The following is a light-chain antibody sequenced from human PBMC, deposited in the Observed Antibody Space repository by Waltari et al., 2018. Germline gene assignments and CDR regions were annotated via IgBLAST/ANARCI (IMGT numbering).Light chain of an antibody. CDR1: QSVTSIA. CDR2: GTS. CDR3: QHYDGSVVT. J-gene: IGKJ4*01. Sequence: DIVLTQSPGTLSLSPGDRDTLYCRASQSVTSIAFTWYQQRHGQAPRLLIYGTSSRATDIPDRFSGSGSGTDFTLTISRLEPEDFAVYFCQHYDGSVVTFGGGTKVEI. V-gene: IGKV3-20*01.